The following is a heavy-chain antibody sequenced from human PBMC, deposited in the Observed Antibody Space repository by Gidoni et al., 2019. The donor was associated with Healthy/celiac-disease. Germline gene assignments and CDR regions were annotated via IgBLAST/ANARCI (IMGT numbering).Heavy chain of an antibody. CDR3: ARSTWELNPKNDAFDI. CDR2: IYYSGST. Sequence: QLQLQESGPGLVKPSETLSLTCTVSGGSIRSSSYYWGWIRQPPGKGLEWIGSIYYSGSTYYNPSLKSRVTISVDTSKNQFSLKLSSVTAADTAVYYCARSTWELNPKNDAFDIWGQGTMVTVSS. D-gene: IGHD1-26*01. J-gene: IGHJ3*02. V-gene: IGHV4-39*01. CDR1: GGSIRSSSYY.